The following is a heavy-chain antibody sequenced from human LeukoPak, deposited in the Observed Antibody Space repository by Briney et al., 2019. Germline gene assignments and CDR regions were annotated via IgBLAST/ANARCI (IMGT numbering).Heavy chain of an antibody. V-gene: IGHV1-2*07. CDR2: VNLYCGGR. CDR1: GSTFTVYN. CDR3: ARDQAEIYGDYEIGSDY. D-gene: IGHD4-17*01. Sequence: GASVNLSFTGSGSTFTVYNLHWDWQAPAPGQGRVGLVNLYCGGRNYSYAFQGRVTMTRDTSISTAYMELSKLRSDDTAVYYCARDQAEIYGDYEIGSDYWGQGTLVTVSS. J-gene: IGHJ4*02.